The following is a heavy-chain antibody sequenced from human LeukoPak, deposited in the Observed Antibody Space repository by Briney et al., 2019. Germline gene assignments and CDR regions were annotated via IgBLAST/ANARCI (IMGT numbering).Heavy chain of an antibody. CDR3: VRDWGYDSSGYWQKYFDT. CDR2: INHDGSST. J-gene: IGHJ4*02. D-gene: IGHD3-22*01. Sequence: PGGSLRLSCATSGLTFTTFWMRWVRQAPGKGLVWVSRINHDGSSTNYADSVKGRFTISRDNAKNTVYLQMNSLRAEDTAVYYCVRDWGYDSSGYWQKYFDTWGQGTLVTVSS. V-gene: IGHV3-74*01. CDR1: GLTFTTFW.